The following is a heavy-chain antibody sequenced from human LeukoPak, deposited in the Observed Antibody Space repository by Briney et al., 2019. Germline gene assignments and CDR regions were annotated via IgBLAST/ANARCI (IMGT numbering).Heavy chain of an antibody. J-gene: IGHJ4*02. Sequence: ASVKVSCKASGYTFTSYDINWVRQATGQGLEWMGLMNPNSGNTGYAQKFQGRVTMTTDTSTSTAYMELRSLRSDDTAVYYCARVGSSSFDYWGQGTLVTVSS. D-gene: IGHD6-13*01. CDR2: MNPNSGNT. CDR1: GYTFTSYD. V-gene: IGHV1-8*02. CDR3: ARVGSSSFDY.